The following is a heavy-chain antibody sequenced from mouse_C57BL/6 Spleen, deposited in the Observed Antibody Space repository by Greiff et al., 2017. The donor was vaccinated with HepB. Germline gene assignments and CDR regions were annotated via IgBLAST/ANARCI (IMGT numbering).Heavy chain of an antibody. Sequence: EVQRVESGAELVRPGASVKLSCTASGFNIKDYYMHWVKQRPEQGLEWIGRIDPEDGDTEYAPKFQGKATMTADTSSNTAYLQLSILTSEDTAVYYCSITTVVEGAMDYWGQGTSVTVSS. CDR1: GFNIKDYY. D-gene: IGHD1-1*01. CDR3: SITTVVEGAMDY. J-gene: IGHJ4*01. V-gene: IGHV14-1*01. CDR2: IDPEDGDT.